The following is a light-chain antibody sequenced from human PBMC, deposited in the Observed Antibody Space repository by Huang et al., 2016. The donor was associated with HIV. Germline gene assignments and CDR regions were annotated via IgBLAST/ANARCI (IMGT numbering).Light chain of an antibody. V-gene: IGKV3-15*01. J-gene: IGKJ1*01. Sequence: EIVMTQSPATLSVSPGERATLSCRASQSVSSNLAWYQQRRGQPPRLLIYGASTRATGISARFSGSGSGTEFSLTISSLQSADFAVYYCQHYNNWPPWTFGQGTKVEIK. CDR1: QSVSSN. CDR2: GAS. CDR3: QHYNNWPPWT.